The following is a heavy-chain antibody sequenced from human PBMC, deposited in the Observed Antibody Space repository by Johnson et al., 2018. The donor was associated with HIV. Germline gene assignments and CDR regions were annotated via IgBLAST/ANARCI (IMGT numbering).Heavy chain of an antibody. Sequence: VQLVESGGGLVQPGGSLRLSCAASGFTFSNFAMNWVRQAPGKGLEWVSVISGSGVSTYYVDSVKGRFTISRDNAKNSLYLQMISLKTEDKAVYFCTTVKNAYIWGSYRSDAFDFWGQGTMVTVSS. V-gene: IGHV3-23*04. CDR1: GFTFSNFA. CDR3: TTVKNAYIWGSYRSDAFDF. CDR2: ISGSGVST. J-gene: IGHJ3*01. D-gene: IGHD3-16*02.